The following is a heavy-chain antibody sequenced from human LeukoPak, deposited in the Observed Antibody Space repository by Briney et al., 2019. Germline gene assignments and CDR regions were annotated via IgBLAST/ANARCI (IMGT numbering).Heavy chain of an antibody. D-gene: IGHD3-10*01. CDR1: GGSLSSYY. Sequence: SETLSLTRAVSGGSLSSYYWSWIRQPPGEGRECIGYIYYSGSTNYNPSLKSRVTISVDTSKNQFSLKLSSVTAADTAVYYCARGVGYGSGSYADYWGQGTLVTVSS. J-gene: IGHJ4*02. CDR2: IYYSGST. CDR3: ARGVGYGSGSYADY. V-gene: IGHV4-59*01.